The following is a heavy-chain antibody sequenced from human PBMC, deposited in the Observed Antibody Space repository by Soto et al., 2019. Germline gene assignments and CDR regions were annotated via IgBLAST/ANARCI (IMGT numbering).Heavy chain of an antibody. Sequence: EVQLVDSGGGLVQPGGSLRLSCAASGFTFSSYTMNWVRQAPGKGLEWISYISSSSRTIYYADSVKGRFTISRVNAQNSLYLQMTSLRDEDTAVYYCARVPSRALDYWGQGTLVTVSS. CDR1: GFTFSSYT. V-gene: IGHV3-48*02. J-gene: IGHJ4*02. CDR2: ISSSSRTI. CDR3: ARVPSRALDY. D-gene: IGHD2-2*01.